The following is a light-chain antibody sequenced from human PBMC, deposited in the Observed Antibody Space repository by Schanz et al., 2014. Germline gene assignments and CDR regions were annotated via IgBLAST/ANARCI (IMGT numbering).Light chain of an antibody. CDR2: GNS. CDR3: ATWDDSLNGHVV. CDR1: SSNIGTGYD. J-gene: IGLJ2*01. Sequence: QSVLTQPPSLSAAPGQRVTISCSGSSSNIGTGYDVHWYQQFPGTAPKLLIYGNSNRPSGVPDRFSGSKSGTSASLAISGLQSEDEAHYYCATWDDSLNGHVVFGGGTKVTVL. V-gene: IGLV1-40*01.